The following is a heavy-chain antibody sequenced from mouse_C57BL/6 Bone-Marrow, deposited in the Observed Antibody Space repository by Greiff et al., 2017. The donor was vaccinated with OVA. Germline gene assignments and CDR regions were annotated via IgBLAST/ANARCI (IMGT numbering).Heavy chain of an antibody. CDR3: ARSLWYLYYFDY. J-gene: IGHJ2*01. CDR2: ISPRSGNT. V-gene: IGHV1-81*01. Sequence: QVQLQQSGAELARPGASVKLSCKASGYTFTSYGISWVKQRTGQGLEWIGEISPRSGNTYYNEKFKGKATLTADKSSSTAYMELRSLTSEDSAVYFCARSLWYLYYFDYWCQGTTLTVSS. D-gene: IGHD2-1*01. CDR1: GYTFTSYG.